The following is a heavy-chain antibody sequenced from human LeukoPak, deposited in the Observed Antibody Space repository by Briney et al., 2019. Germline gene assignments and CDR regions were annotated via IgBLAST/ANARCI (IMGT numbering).Heavy chain of an antibody. CDR2: ISSNGGST. CDR3: ATEGPDGYCSGGSCSFDY. V-gene: IGHV3-64*01. CDR1: GFTFSSYA. J-gene: IGHJ4*02. D-gene: IGHD2-15*01. Sequence: GGSLRLSCAASGFTFSSYAMHWVRQAPGKGLEYVSAISSNGGSTYYANSVKGRFTISRDNSKNTLYLQMGSLRAEDMAVYYCATEGPDGYCSGGSCSFDYWGQGTLVTVSS.